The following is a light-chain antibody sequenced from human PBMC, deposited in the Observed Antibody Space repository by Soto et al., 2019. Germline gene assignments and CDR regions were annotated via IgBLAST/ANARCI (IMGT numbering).Light chain of an antibody. CDR1: QAINNW. CDR2: DAS. CDR3: QQYHLYPPT. Sequence: IQMTQSPSTLSASVGDRVTITCRASQAINNWLAWYQQKPGKAPNFLIYDASSLQSGVPSRFSGSGSGTEFTLTISSLQPDDFAAYYCQQYHLYPPTFGGGTKVDIK. J-gene: IGKJ4*01. V-gene: IGKV1-5*01.